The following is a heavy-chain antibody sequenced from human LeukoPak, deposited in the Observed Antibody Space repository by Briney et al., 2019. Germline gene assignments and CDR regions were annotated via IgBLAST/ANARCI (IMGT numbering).Heavy chain of an antibody. CDR1: GFAFSGYA. CDR3: ARGVGYFDSSGYFVYYFDY. V-gene: IGHV3-64*01. J-gene: IGHJ4*02. CDR2: ISSNGGST. Sequence: PGGSLRLSCAASGFAFSGYAMRWVRQAPGKGLEYVSAISSNGGSTNYANSVKGRFTISRANSKNTLYLQMGSLRAEDMAVYYCARGVGYFDSSGYFVYYFDYWGQGTLVTVSS. D-gene: IGHD3-22*01.